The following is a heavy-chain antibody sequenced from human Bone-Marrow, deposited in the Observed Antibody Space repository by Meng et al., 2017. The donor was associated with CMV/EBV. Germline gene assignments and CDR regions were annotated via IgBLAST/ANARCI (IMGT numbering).Heavy chain of an antibody. CDR1: FRRYA. CDR2: IIPILGIA. D-gene: IGHD3-10*01. J-gene: IGHJ5*02. CDR3: ASHTYYYGSGSYSQNWFDP. Sequence: FRRYAISWGRQAPGQGLEWMGGIIPILGIANYAQKFQGRVTITADKSTSTAYMELSSLRSEDTAVYYCASHTYYYGSGSYSQNWFDPWGQGTLVTVSS. V-gene: IGHV1-69*10.